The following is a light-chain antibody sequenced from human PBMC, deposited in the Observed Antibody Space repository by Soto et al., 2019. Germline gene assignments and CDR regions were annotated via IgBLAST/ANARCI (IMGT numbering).Light chain of an antibody. V-gene: IGKV3-20*01. CDR1: QSVSRN. CDR3: QQYGSSPPVT. Sequence: EIVMTQSPATLSVSPGERATLSCRASQSVSRNLAWYQQRPGQAPRLLIYGASSRATGIPDRFSGSGSGTDFTLTISRLEPEDFAVYYCQQYGSSPPVTFGGGTKVEIK. J-gene: IGKJ4*01. CDR2: GAS.